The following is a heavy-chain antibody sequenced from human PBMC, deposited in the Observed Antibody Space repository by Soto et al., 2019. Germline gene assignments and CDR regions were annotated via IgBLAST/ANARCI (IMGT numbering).Heavy chain of an antibody. CDR3: ARDGDYVWGSYRWSDAFDI. CDR2: IYPGDSDT. V-gene: IGHV5-51*01. Sequence: GESLKISCKGSGYSFTSYWIGWVRQMPGKGLEWMGIIYPGDSDTRYSPSFQGQVTISADKSISTAYLQWSSLRAEDTAVYYCARDGDYVWGSYRWSDAFDIWGQGTMVTVSS. J-gene: IGHJ3*02. CDR1: GYSFTSYW. D-gene: IGHD3-16*02.